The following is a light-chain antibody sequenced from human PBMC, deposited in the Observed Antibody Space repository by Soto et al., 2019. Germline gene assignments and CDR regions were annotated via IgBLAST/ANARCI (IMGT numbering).Light chain of an antibody. Sequence: QSVLTEPPAVSAAPGQKVAIFCSGSISNIGNNYVSCFQQLPGTAPKLLTYDNNKRPSGIPDRFSGSKSGTSATLGITGLQTGDEADYYCGTWDSSLSAYVFGSGTKVTVL. V-gene: IGLV1-51*01. CDR1: ISNIGNNY. CDR2: DNN. J-gene: IGLJ1*01. CDR3: GTWDSSLSAYV.